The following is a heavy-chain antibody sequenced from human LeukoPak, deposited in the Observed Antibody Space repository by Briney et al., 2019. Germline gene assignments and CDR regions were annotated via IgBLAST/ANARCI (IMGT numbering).Heavy chain of an antibody. J-gene: IGHJ4*02. CDR3: ARVPLLRAPLDY. V-gene: IGHV1-69*06. Sequence: ASVKVSCKASGGTFSSYAISWVRQAPGQGLECMGGIIPIFGTANYAQKFQGRVTITADKSTSTAYMELSSLRSEDTAVYYCARVPLLRAPLDYWGQGTLVTVSS. CDR1: GGTFSSYA. D-gene: IGHD3-16*01. CDR2: IIPIFGTA.